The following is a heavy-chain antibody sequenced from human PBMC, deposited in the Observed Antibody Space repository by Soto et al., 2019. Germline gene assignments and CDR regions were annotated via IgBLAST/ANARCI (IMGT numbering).Heavy chain of an antibody. V-gene: IGHV4-59*01. D-gene: IGHD3-16*01. J-gene: IGHJ6*02. CDR3: ARVGGSVNGMDA. Sequence: QVQLQESGPGLVKPSETLSLTCTVSGGSISSYYWSWIRQPPGKGLEWIGYIYYSGSTNYNPSLKSRVTISVDTSKNQFSLKLSSVTAADTAVYYCARVGGSVNGMDAWGQGTTVTVSS. CDR2: IYYSGST. CDR1: GGSISSYY.